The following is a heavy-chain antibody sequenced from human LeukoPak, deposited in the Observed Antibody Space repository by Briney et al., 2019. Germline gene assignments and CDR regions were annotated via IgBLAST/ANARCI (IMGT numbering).Heavy chain of an antibody. CDR1: GGSFSGYY. CDR2: IYTSGST. CDR3: AKRGGYDILTGWYYYYMDV. J-gene: IGHJ6*03. Sequence: SETLSLTCAVYGGSFSGYYWSWIRQPAGKGLEWIGRIYTSGSTNYNPSLKSRVTISVDTSKNQFSLKLSSVTAADTAVYYCAKRGGYDILTGWYYYYMDVWGKGTTVTISS. D-gene: IGHD3-9*01. V-gene: IGHV4-59*10.